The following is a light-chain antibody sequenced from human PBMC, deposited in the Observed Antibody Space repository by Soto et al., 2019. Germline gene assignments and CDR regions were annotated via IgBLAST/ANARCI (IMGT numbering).Light chain of an antibody. CDR3: QAYDSRLSGVV. CDR2: CNS. CDR1: SSNIGAGYD. Sequence: QSVLTQPPSVSGAPGQRVTISCTGSSSNIGAGYDVHWYQQLPGTAPKLLIYCNSNRPSGVTDRFSGSKSGTSASLAITGLQAEDEADYYCQAYDSRLSGVVFGGGTKLTVL. V-gene: IGLV1-40*01. J-gene: IGLJ2*01.